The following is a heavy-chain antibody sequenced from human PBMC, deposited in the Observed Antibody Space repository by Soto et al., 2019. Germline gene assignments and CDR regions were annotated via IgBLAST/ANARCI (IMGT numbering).Heavy chain of an antibody. CDR2: IYYSGST. V-gene: IGHV4-59*11. CDR1: GGCISSHY. J-gene: IGHJ5*02. Sequence: SETLSLTCNVSGGCISSHYRSWIRQPPEKGLEWIGYIYYSGSTYYNPSLKSRVTMSVDTSRNQLLLQLNSVTAADTAVYYCARESAGSGKNNWFDPWGQGTLVTVSS. D-gene: IGHD3-10*01. CDR3: ARESAGSGKNNWFDP.